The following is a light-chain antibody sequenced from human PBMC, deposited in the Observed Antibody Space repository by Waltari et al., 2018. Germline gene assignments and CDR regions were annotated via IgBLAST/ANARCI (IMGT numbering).Light chain of an antibody. CDR2: GAS. J-gene: IGKJ4*01. CDR3: QQYDSSPPAT. Sequence: EIVLTQSPGTLSLYPGERATLSCRASQSFSSSYLAWYQQKPGQAPRLLIYGASSRATGIPDRFSGSGSGTDCTLTISRLEPEDFTVYYCQQYDSSPPATFGGGTKVEIK. V-gene: IGKV3-20*01. CDR1: QSFSSSY.